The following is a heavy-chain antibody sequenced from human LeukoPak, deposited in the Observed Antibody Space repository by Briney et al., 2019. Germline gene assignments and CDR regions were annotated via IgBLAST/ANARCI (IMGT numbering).Heavy chain of an antibody. CDR1: GFDFSTYS. D-gene: IGHD6-19*01. J-gene: IGHJ4*02. CDR2: ISSSSSNI. CDR3: ARVGRSGWTVDY. V-gene: IGHV3-48*04. Sequence: PGGSLRLSCAASGFDFSTYSIDWVRQAPGKGLEWVSYISSSSSNIYHADSVKGRFTISRDNAKNSLHLPMNSPRAEDTAVYYCARVGRSGWTVDYWGQGTLVTVSS.